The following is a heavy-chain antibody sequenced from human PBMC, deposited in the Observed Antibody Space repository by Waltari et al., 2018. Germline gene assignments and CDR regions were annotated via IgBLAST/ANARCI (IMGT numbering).Heavy chain of an antibody. Sequence: QVQLVQSGDEVKKPGASVKVSCTASGYTFTSYGLSWVRQAPGQGLEWMGWISAYNGNTNYAQKLQGRVTMTTDTSTSTAYMELRSLRSDDTAVYYCARPLPYYDSSGYYSAVDYWGQGTLVTVSS. CDR2: ISAYNGNT. D-gene: IGHD3-22*01. J-gene: IGHJ4*02. CDR1: GYTFTSYG. CDR3: ARPLPYYDSSGYYSAVDY. V-gene: IGHV1-18*01.